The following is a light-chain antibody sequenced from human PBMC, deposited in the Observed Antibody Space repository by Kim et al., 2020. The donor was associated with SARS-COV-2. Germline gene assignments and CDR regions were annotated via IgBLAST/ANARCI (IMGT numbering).Light chain of an antibody. CDR2: SNC. CDR1: TPNIESNT. V-gene: IGLV1-44*01. Sequence: GQGVTISGARSTPNIESNTVNWYNHLPGTAPRPLIHSNCQRPSGVPDRFSCSKSGTSASLAISGLQSEDEADYYCAAWDDTLKGVVFGGGTKLTVL. CDR3: AAWDDTLKGVV. J-gene: IGLJ2*01.